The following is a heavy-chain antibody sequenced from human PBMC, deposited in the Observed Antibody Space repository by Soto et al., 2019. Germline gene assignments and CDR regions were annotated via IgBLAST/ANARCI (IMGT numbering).Heavy chain of an antibody. Sequence: GGSLRLSCAASGFTFSSYSMHWVRQAPGKGLEWVSYISSSSRTIYYADSGKGRFTISRDNAKNSLYLQMNSLRAEDTALYYCAREGWPLDYWGQGTLVTVSS. J-gene: IGHJ4*02. CDR3: AREGWPLDY. CDR1: GFTFSSYS. V-gene: IGHV3-48*01. CDR2: ISSSSRTI.